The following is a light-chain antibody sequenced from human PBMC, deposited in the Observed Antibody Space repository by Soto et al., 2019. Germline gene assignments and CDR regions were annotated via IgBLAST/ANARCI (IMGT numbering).Light chain of an antibody. Sequence: PGERATLSCRASPSFTNFLAWYQQKPGQAPRLLIYGAFNRATGIPARFSGSGSGTDFTLTISTLEPEDFAVYYCQHRSEWPVSFGQGTRLEI. V-gene: IGKV3-11*01. J-gene: IGKJ5*01. CDR2: GAF. CDR1: PSFTNF. CDR3: QHRSEWPVS.